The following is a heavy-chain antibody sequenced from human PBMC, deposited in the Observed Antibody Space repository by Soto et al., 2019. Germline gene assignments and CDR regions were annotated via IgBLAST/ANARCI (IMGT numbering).Heavy chain of an antibody. CDR2: IRSKAYGGTT. D-gene: IGHD3-3*01. J-gene: IGHJ5*02. CDR3: TRAHRPPAYYDFWSGYYAECWFDP. V-gene: IGHV3-49*04. CDR1: GFTFGDYA. Sequence: SLRLSCTASGFTFGDYAMSWVRQAPGKGLEWVGFIRSKAYGGTTEYAASVKGRFTISRDDSKSIAYLQMNSLKTEDTAVYYCTRAHRPPAYYDFWSGYYAECWFDPWGQGTLVTVSS.